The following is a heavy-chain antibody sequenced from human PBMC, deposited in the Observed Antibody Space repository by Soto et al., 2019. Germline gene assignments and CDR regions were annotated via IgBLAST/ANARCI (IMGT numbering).Heavy chain of an antibody. CDR2: ISWDGGST. CDR1: GFTFDDYT. D-gene: IGHD5-12*01. J-gene: IGHJ6*02. V-gene: IGHV3-43*01. CDR3: AKDMWLLISSYGMDV. Sequence: GGSLRLSCAASGFTFDDYTMHWVRQAPGKGLEWVSLISWDGGSTYYADSVKGRFTISRDNSKNSLYLQMNSLRTEDTALYYCAKDMWLLISSYGMDVWGQGTTVTVSS.